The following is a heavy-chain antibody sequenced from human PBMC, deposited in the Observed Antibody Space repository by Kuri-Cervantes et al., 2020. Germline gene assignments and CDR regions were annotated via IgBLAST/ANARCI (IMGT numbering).Heavy chain of an antibody. CDR3: AKEGAYSGYGEVDFDN. CDR1: GFTFSSYA. D-gene: IGHD5-12*01. J-gene: IGHJ3*02. V-gene: IGHV3-23*01. Sequence: GGSLRLSCAASGFTFSSYAMSWVRQARGQGLEWVSTISGSGSGGTTYYADSVKGRFTISRDNSKNTLYLQMNSLRAEDTAVYYCAKEGAYSGYGEVDFDNWGQGTMVTVSS. CDR2: ISGSGSGGTT.